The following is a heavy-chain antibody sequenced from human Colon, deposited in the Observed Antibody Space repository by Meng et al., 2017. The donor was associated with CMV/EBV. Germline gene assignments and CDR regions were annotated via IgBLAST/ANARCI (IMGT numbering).Heavy chain of an antibody. Sequence: QITLKESGPTLVKLTQTLTLTCTLSGFSLSTSIVGVGWVRQPPGKALEWLAHVYWDDDERYSPSLKSRLTITKDTAKNQVVLTMTNMDPADTATYYCVRSASGTWYFQHWGQGTLVTVSS. D-gene: IGHD1-26*01. V-gene: IGHV2-5*02. CDR3: VRSASGTWYFQH. CDR1: GFSLSTSIVG. J-gene: IGHJ1*01. CDR2: VYWDDDE.